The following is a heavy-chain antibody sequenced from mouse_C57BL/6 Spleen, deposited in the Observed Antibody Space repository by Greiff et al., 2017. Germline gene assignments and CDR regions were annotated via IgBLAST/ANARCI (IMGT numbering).Heavy chain of an antibody. CDR2: IRLKSDNYAT. Sequence: EVKLEESGGGLVQPGGSMKLSCVASGFTFSNYWMNWVRQSPEKGLEWVAQIRLKSDNYATHYAESVKGRFTISRDDSKSSVYLQMNNLRAEDTGIYYCTGRFPVYGSSYNYWGQGTTLTVSS. D-gene: IGHD1-1*01. J-gene: IGHJ2*01. V-gene: IGHV6-3*01. CDR3: TGRFPVYGSSYNY. CDR1: GFTFSNYW.